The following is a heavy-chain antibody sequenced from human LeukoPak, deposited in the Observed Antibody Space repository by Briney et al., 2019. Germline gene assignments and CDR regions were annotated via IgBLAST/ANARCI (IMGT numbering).Heavy chain of an antibody. CDR3: AKAGYCGGDCSLHYYYYYGMDV. V-gene: IGHV3-30*18. CDR1: GFDFNNYD. D-gene: IGHD2-21*02. Sequence: GGSLRLSCVASGFDFNNYDLHWVRQAPGKGLEWVAVISYDGSNKYYADSVKGRFTISRDNSKNTLYLQMNSLRAEDTAVYYCAKAGYCGGDCSLHYYYYYGMDVWGQGTTVTVSS. CDR2: ISYDGSNK. J-gene: IGHJ6*02.